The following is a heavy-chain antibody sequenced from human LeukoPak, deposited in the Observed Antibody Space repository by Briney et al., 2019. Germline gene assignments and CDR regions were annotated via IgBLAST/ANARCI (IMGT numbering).Heavy chain of an antibody. J-gene: IGHJ5*02. CDR3: ARTYDFWSGPNRWFDP. V-gene: IGHV1-18*01. CDR2: ISAYNGNT. CDR1: GYTFTSYG. D-gene: IGHD3-3*01. Sequence: ASVKVSCKASGYTFTSYGISWVRQAPGQGLEWMGWISAYNGNTNYAQKLQGRVTMTTDTSTSTAYMELRSLRSDDTAVYYCARTYDFWSGPNRWFDPWGQGTLVTVSS.